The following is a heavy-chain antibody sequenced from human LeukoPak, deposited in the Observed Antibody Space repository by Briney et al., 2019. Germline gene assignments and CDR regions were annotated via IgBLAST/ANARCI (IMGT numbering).Heavy chain of an antibody. CDR1: GFTFKNYI. D-gene: IGHD6-13*01. V-gene: IGHV3-33*01. J-gene: IGHJ4*02. CDR3: ARAYSSSWYD. Sequence: PGGSLRLSCEASGFTFKNYIMHWVRQAPGKGLEWVAAVWHDGSIRYYRDSVKGRFTISRDNAKHTLLLQMNSLTAEDTAVYYCARAYSSSWYDWGQGTLVTVSS. CDR2: VWHDGSIR.